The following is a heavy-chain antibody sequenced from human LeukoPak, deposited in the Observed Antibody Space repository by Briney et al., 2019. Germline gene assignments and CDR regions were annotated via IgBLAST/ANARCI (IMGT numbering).Heavy chain of an antibody. J-gene: IGHJ4*02. CDR2: ITDSGRT. V-gene: IGHV4-34*01. CDR1: SGSFSGYY. CDR3: AREYDYVWGSYRRFDY. D-gene: IGHD3-16*02. Sequence: SQTLSLTCALNSGSFSGYYWAWIRQPPGKGLEWIGEITDSGRTNYNPSLKSRVTMSVDTSKNQFSLKLSSVTAADTAVYYCAREYDYVWGSYRRFDYWGQGTLVTVSS.